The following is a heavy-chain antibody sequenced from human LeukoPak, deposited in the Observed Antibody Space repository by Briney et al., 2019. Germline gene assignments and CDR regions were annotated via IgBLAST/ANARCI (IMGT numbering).Heavy chain of an antibody. CDR3: SKWKAIVLVPAARSPIDY. J-gene: IGHJ4*02. CDR2: IFPSGGEI. Sequence: GGSLRLSCEASGFTFSTFAMIWVRQPPGKGLEWVSSIFPSGGEIHYADSVRGRFTISRDNSKSTLSLQMNSLRAEDTAVYYCSKWKAIVLVPAARSPIDYWGQGTLVTVSS. D-gene: IGHD2-2*01. V-gene: IGHV3-23*01. CDR1: GFTFSTFA.